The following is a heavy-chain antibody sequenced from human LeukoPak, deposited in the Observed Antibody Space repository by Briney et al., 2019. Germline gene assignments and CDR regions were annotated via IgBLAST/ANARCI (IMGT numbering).Heavy chain of an antibody. CDR3: ARSYYAPNWFDP. V-gene: IGHV1-3*01. CDR2: INAGNGNT. J-gene: IGHJ5*02. Sequence: EASVKVSCKASRYTFTSYAMHWVRQAPGQRLEWMGWINAGNGNTKYSQKFQGRVTITRDTSASTAYMELSSLRSEDTAVYYCARSYYAPNWFDPWGQGTLVTVSS. CDR1: RYTFTSYA. D-gene: IGHD2/OR15-2a*01.